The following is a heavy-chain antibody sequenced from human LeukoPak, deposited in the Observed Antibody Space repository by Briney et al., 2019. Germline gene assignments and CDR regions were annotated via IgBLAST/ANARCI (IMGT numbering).Heavy chain of an antibody. CDR1: GGSISSSNW. V-gene: IGHV4-4*02. CDR3: ARWGEATALRVHAFDI. CDR2: IYHSGST. Sequence: SETLSLTCAVSGGSISSSNWWSWVRQPPGKGREWIGEIYHSGSTNYNPSLKSRVTISVDKSKNQFSLKLSSVTAADTAVYYCARWGEATALRVHAFDIWGQGTMVTVSS. J-gene: IGHJ3*02. D-gene: IGHD1-26*01.